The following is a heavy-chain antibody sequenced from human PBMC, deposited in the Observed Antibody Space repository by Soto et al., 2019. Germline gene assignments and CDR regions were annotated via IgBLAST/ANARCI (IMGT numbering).Heavy chain of an antibody. Sequence: EVQLVESGGGLVQPGGSLRLSCAASGFTFRNHWMHWVRQAPGKGLVWVSRINTVGSSTTYADSVKGRFTISRDNAKNTLYLQMNSLRVDDTAVYYCVRDDGYNTSNYWGQGTLVTVSS. V-gene: IGHV3-74*03. J-gene: IGHJ4*02. D-gene: IGHD5-12*01. CDR1: GFTFRNHW. CDR2: INTVGSST. CDR3: VRDDGYNTSNY.